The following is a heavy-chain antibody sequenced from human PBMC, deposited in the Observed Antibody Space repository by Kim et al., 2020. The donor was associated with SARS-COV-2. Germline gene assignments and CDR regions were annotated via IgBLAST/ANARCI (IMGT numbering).Heavy chain of an antibody. J-gene: IGHJ6*02. CDR1: GGSISSYY. D-gene: IGHD5-12*01. V-gene: IGHV4-59*01. CDR2: IYYSGST. Sequence: SETLSLTCTVSGGSISSYYWSWIRQPPGKGLEWIGYIYYSGSTNYNPSLKSRVTISVDTSKNQFSLKLSSVTAADTAVYYCARGSVEMATKYYYYYHGMDVWGQGTTVTVSS. CDR3: ARGSVEMATKYYYYYHGMDV.